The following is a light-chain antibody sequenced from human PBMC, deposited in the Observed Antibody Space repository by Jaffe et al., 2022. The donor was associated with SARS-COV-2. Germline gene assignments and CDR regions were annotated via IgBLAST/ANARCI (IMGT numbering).Light chain of an antibody. J-gene: IGKJ2*01. CDR1: QDIYNY. CDR3: HQYDSLPYT. Sequence: DIQMTQSPSSLSTSLGDRVTITCQASQDIYNYLTWYQQKPGKAPKLLIYDASNLETGVPSRFTGSRSGTHFTLTISSLEPEDVATYFCHQYDSLPYTFGQGTKLAIK. CDR2: DAS. V-gene: IGKV1-33*01.